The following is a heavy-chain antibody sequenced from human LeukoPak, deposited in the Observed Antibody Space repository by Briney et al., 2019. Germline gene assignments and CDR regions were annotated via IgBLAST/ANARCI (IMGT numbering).Heavy chain of an antibody. Sequence: SETLSLTCTVSGGSISSYYWSWIRRPPGKGLEWIGYIYYSGSTNYNPSLKSRVTISVDTSKNQFSLKLSSVTAADTAVYYCARVVKDYYDFWSGYYVFDYWGQGTLVTVSS. CDR3: ARVVKDYYDFWSGYYVFDY. D-gene: IGHD3-3*01. CDR1: GGSISSYY. V-gene: IGHV4-59*01. J-gene: IGHJ4*02. CDR2: IYYSGST.